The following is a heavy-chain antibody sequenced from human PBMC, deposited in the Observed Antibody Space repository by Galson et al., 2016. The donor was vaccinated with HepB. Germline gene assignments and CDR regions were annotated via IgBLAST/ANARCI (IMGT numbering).Heavy chain of an antibody. V-gene: IGHV3-23*01. CDR2: ISGSGVST. CDR1: GFTFSSYA. CDR3: ARARFRDWYFDR. Sequence: SLRLSCAASGFTFSSYAMNWVRQAPGKGLEWVSAISGSGVSTFYADSVKGRFTISRVNSMNTVYLQMNSLRGDDTAVYYCARARFRDWYFDRWGRGTLVTVSS. J-gene: IGHJ2*01.